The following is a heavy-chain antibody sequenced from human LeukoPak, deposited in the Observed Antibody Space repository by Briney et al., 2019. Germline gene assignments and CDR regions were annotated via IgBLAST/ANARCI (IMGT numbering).Heavy chain of an antibody. CDR3: ARGDCSGGSCYLFDY. Sequence: SETLSLTCTVSGGSISTYYWSWIRQPAGKGREWIGRIYTSGSTNYNPSLKSRVTISVDTSKNQFSLKLSSVTAADTAVYYCARGDCSGGSCYLFDYWGQGALVTVSS. CDR2: IYTSGST. J-gene: IGHJ4*02. CDR1: GGSISTYY. D-gene: IGHD2-15*01. V-gene: IGHV4-4*07.